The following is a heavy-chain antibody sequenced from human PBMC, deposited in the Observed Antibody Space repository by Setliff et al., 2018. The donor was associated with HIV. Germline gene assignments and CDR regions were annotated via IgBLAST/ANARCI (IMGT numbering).Heavy chain of an antibody. CDR1: GFSLSTSGMC. Sequence: TLSLTCTFSGFSLSTSGMCVSWIRQPPGKALEWLARIDWDDDKFYSTSLKTRLTISKDTSKNQVVLIMTNMDPVDTATYYCARIEGTMVDYWGQGTLVTVSS. J-gene: IGHJ4*02. D-gene: IGHD3-10*01. V-gene: IGHV2-70*16. CDR3: ARIEGTMVDY. CDR2: IDWDDDK.